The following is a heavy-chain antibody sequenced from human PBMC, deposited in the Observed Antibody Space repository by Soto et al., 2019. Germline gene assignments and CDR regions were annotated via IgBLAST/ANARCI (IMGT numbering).Heavy chain of an antibody. CDR2: IYYTGPT. V-gene: IGHV4-30-2*05. J-gene: IGHJ4*01. D-gene: IGHD3-3*01. Sequence: LRLSCAASGFTFSSYAMSWVRQPPGKGLEWIGYIYYTGPTYYNPSLKSRLTISMDMSKNQFSLELSSVSAADTAVYYCARITGSGSFDFWGQGTLVTVSS. CDR1: GFTFSSYA. CDR3: ARITGSGSFDF.